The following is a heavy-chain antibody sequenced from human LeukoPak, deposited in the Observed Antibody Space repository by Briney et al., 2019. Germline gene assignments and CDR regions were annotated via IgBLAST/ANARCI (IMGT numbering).Heavy chain of an antibody. CDR1: GYSFTSYW. D-gene: IGHD3-22*01. V-gene: IGHV5-51*01. J-gene: IGHJ4*02. CDR3: ARQGEYYYDSSGYRDY. CDR2: IYPGDSDT. Sequence: GESLKISCKGSGYSFTSYWIGWVRQMPGKGLEWMGIIYPGDSDTRYSPSFQGQVTISADKSISTAYLQWSSLKASDTAMYYCARQGEYYYDSSGYRDYWGQGTLVTVSS.